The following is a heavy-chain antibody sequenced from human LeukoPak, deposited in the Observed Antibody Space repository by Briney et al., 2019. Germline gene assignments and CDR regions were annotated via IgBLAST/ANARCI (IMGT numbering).Heavy chain of an antibody. D-gene: IGHD1-26*01. CDR3: ARDSGSGSNDY. V-gene: IGHV1-3*01. CDR1: GYTFTSYA. J-gene: IGHJ4*02. Sequence: ASVKVSCKASGYTFTSYAIHWVRQAPGQRLEWMGWISAGNGNTKYSQNFQGRVTFISNTSAATAFVELSSLRSEDAAVYYCARDSGSGSNDYWGQGTLVTVSS. CDR2: ISAGNGNT.